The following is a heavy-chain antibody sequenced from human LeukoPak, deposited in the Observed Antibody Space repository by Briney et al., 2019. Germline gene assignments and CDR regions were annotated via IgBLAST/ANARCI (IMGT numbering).Heavy chain of an antibody. CDR2: INGDGRET. CDR1: GFTFSTYW. J-gene: IGHJ4*02. Sequence: SGGSLRLSCVVSGFTFSTYWMHWVRQAPGKGLVWVSRINGDGRETTYGDSVKGRFTISRDNAKNTLFLQMNGLRAEDTAVFYYARGGPGAYFDYWGQGTLVTVSS. V-gene: IGHV3-74*01. D-gene: IGHD1-14*01. CDR3: ARGGPGAYFDY.